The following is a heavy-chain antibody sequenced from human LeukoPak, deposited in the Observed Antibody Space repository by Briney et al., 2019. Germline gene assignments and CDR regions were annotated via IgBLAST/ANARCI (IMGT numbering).Heavy chain of an antibody. V-gene: IGHV3-30*09. J-gene: IGHJ4*02. CDR1: GFMFNTYA. CDR2: ISHDGSNK. CDR3: ARDSNWGSTHY. D-gene: IGHD7-27*01. Sequence: GESLRLSCAASGFMFNTYAMHWVRQAPGKGLEWVAVISHDGSNKYYADSVKGRFAISRDNSKNTLYLQMNSLRDEDTAMFYCARDSNWGSTHYWGQGTLVTVSS.